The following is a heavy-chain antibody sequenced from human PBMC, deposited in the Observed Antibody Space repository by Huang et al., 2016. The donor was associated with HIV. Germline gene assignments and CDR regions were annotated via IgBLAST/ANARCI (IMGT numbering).Heavy chain of an antibody. CDR1: GGSFNNFG. CDR3: AKRGGAWGSPYAFDL. D-gene: IGHD3-16*01. CDR2: IIPRFGTR. J-gene: IGHJ3*01. V-gene: IGHV1-69*13. Sequence: QVQLVQSGAEVRKPGSSVKVSCRASGGSFNNFGINWVRQAPGQGLEWMGGIIPRFGTRNDAQRFQGRGTITADETTGVVYMELSSLRSDDTAVYFCAKRGGAWGSPYAFDLWGPGTMVTVSS.